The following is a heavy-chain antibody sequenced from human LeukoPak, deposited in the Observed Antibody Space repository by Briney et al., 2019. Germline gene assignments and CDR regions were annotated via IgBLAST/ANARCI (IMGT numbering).Heavy chain of an antibody. V-gene: IGHV3-23*01. Sequence: PGGSLRLSCAASGFTFSGYAMSWVRQAPGKGLEWVSTLSGSGGSTYYPDSVKGRFTISRDNSKNTLYLQMNSLRVEDTAVYYCARDLDSAAFDIWGQGTMVTVSS. CDR3: ARDLDSAAFDI. CDR1: GFTFSGYA. J-gene: IGHJ3*02. CDR2: LSGSGGST. D-gene: IGHD2-15*01.